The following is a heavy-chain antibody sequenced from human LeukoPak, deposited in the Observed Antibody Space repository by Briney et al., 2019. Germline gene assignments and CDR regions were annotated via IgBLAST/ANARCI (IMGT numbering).Heavy chain of an antibody. V-gene: IGHV1-2*02. J-gene: IGHJ5*02. D-gene: IGHD3-3*01. CDR3: ERADFIDAGPYLIGP. CDR2: INTKSGRT. Sequence: ASVKVSCKTSGYSFTDCYIHWVRQAPGQGLEWMGWINTKSGRTSSARKFQGRVTMTRDPSITTVYMDMAWLTSDDTAIYFCERADFIDAGPYLIGPWGQGTLVTVSS. CDR1: GYSFTDCY.